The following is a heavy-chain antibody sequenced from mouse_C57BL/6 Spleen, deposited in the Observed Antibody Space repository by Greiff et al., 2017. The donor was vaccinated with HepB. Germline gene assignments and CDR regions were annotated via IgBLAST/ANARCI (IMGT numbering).Heavy chain of an antibody. Sequence: SVAELVRPGASVKLSCTASGFNIKNTYMHWVKQRPEQGLEWIGRIDPANGNTKYAPKFQGKATITADTSSNTAYLQLSSLTSEDTAVYYCAVLLLRPNRYFDDWGTGTTLTVSS. J-gene: IGHJ1*03. D-gene: IGHD1-1*01. CDR1: GFNIKNTY. CDR3: AVLLLRPNRYFDD. V-gene: IGHV14-3*01. CDR2: IDPANGNT.